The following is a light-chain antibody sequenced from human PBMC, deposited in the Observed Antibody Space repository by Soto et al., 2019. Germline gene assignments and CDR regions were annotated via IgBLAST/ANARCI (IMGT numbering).Light chain of an antibody. CDR2: GAS. V-gene: IGKV3-20*01. Sequence: EIVLTQSPGTLSLSPGERATLSCRASQSVSSTYVGWYQQKPGRGPRLLIFGASSRATGIPDRFSGSGSGTDFTLTISRLEPEDFAVYYCQHYGSSPTTFGQGTKVDIK. J-gene: IGKJ1*01. CDR1: QSVSSTY. CDR3: QHYGSSPTT.